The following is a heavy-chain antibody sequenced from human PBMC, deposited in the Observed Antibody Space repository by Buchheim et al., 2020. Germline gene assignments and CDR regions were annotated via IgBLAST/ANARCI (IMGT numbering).Heavy chain of an antibody. CDR1: GGSVSSDGYS. CDR3: ARGGTVPYYYYGMDV. V-gene: IGHV4-30-2*01. J-gene: IGHJ6*02. CDR2: IHHSGGT. Sequence: QLQLRESGSGLMKPSQTLSLTCTVSGGSVSSDGYSWSWIRQPPGKGLEWIGYIHHSGGTDYNTSLKSRVTISVDRSKNQFSLKLTSVTAADTAVYYCARGGTVPYYYYGMDVWGQGTT. D-gene: IGHD4-17*01.